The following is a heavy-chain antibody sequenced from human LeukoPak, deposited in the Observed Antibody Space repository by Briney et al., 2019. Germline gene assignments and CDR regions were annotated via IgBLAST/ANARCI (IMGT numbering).Heavy chain of an antibody. CDR1: GFTFSRYW. J-gene: IGHJ4*02. V-gene: IGHV3-74*01. D-gene: IGHD3-16*01. Sequence: GGSLRLSCAASGFTFSRYWMHWVRQAPGKGPVWVSRINTDGSNSHYAESVEGRFTISRDNAKNTLYLQMNSLRPEDTAVYYCASHGGADYWGRGPLVTVSS. CDR3: ASHGGADY. CDR2: INTDGSNS.